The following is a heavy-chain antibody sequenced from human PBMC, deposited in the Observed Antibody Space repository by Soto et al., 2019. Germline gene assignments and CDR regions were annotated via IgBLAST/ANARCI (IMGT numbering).Heavy chain of an antibody. CDR3: ARRPPRDNNYYDSSGYYPLDY. CDR2: IIPIFGTA. V-gene: IGHV1-69*13. CDR1: GGTFSSYA. Sequence: ASVKVSCKASGGTFSSYAISWVRQAPGQGLEWMGGIIPIFGTANYAQKFQGRVTITADESTSTAYMELSSLRSEDTAVYYFARRPPRDNNYYDSSGYYPLDYWGQGTLVTVSS. D-gene: IGHD3-22*01. J-gene: IGHJ4*02.